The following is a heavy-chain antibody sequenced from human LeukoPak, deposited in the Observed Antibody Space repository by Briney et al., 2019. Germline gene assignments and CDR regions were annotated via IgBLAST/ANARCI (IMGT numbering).Heavy chain of an antibody. CDR2: INHSGST. Sequence: SETLSLTCAVSGGSFSGYYWSWIRQPPGKGLEWVGEINHSGSTNYNPALKTRTTISVDTSKNQFSLKLSSVTAADTAVYYCARGGGLRYFDWLPPDWFDPWGQGTLVTVSS. J-gene: IGHJ5*02. CDR1: GGSFSGYY. D-gene: IGHD3-9*01. CDR3: ARGGGLRYFDWLPPDWFDP. V-gene: IGHV4-34*01.